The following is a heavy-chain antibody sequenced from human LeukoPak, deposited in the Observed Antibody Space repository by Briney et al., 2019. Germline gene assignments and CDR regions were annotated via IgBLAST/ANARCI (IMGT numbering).Heavy chain of an antibody. D-gene: IGHD6-13*01. CDR3: ARGLGGYSYRDKAAAGIRRRPLFDP. V-gene: IGHV4-39*02. CDR2: MIHAGIT. J-gene: IGHJ5*02. CDR1: GGALNTHPYY. Sequence: PSETLSLTCSVAGGALNTHPYYWGWVRQPPGKGLEWIASMIHAGITYYNPSLTSRVTLSVDMSKSQVSLSLSSVTAADTAVYYCARGLGGYSYRDKAAAGIRRRPLFDPWGQGTLVTVSS.